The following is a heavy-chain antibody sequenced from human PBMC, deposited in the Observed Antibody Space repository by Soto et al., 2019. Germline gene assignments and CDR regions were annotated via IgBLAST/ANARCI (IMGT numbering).Heavy chain of an antibody. Sequence: QVQLVESGGGVVQPGGSLRLSCAASGFTFSYYGFHWVRQAPGKGLEWVAVMHTGGNEKYYVDSVKGRFTVSRDDSWNIVYLEMSGLRAEDTAEYFCARDADTTGHYSHFDLWGRGALVAVS. J-gene: IGHJ4*02. V-gene: IGHV3-33*08. D-gene: IGHD1-1*01. CDR1: GFTFSYYG. CDR2: MHTGGNEK. CDR3: ARDADTTGHYSHFDL.